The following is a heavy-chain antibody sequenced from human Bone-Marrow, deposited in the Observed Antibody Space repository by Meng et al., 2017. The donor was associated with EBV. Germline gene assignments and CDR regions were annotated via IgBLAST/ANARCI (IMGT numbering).Heavy chain of an antibody. V-gene: IGHV4-4*02. CDR2: IYHSGST. CDR3: AQRGRWGLDP. Sequence: QRPGPVQLNPWGTLSPTCSVAGGAISSSNGWSWVRQPPGKGLEWIGEIYHSGSTSYNPSLESRVTISVDKSKNQVSLKLSSVTAADTAVYYCAQRGRWGLDPWGQGTLVTVSS. J-gene: IGHJ5*02. CDR1: GGAISSSNG. D-gene: IGHD3-16*01.